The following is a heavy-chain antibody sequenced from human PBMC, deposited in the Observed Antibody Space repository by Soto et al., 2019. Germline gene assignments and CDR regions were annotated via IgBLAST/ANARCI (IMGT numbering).Heavy chain of an antibody. CDR2: IVVGSGNT. J-gene: IGHJ6*02. D-gene: IGHD3-10*01. Sequence: ASVKVSCKASGFTFTSSAVQWVRQARGQRLEWIGWIVVGSGNTNYAQKFQERVTITRDMSTSTAYMELSSLRSEDTAVYYCAADLKDYYGSGSYSAYYYYGMDVWGQGTTVTVSS. CDR3: AADLKDYYGSGSYSAYYYYGMDV. CDR1: GFTFTSSA. V-gene: IGHV1-58*01.